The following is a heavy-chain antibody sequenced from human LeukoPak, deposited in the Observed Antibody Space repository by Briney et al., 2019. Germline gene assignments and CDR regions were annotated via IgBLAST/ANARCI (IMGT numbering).Heavy chain of an antibody. J-gene: IGHJ3*02. Sequence: GGPLRLSCAASGFTFSSYGMHWVRQAPGEGLEWVAVISYDGSNKYYADSVKGRFTISRDNSKNTLYLQMNSLRAEDTAVYYCAKDLWRIPHAFDIWGQGTMVTVSS. CDR2: ISYDGSNK. CDR1: GFTFSSYG. V-gene: IGHV3-30*18. CDR3: AKDLWRIPHAFDI. D-gene: IGHD2/OR15-2a*01.